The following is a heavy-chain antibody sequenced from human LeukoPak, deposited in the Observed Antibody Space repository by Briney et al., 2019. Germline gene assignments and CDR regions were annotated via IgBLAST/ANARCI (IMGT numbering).Heavy chain of an antibody. Sequence: SETLSLTCTVSGGSISSGGYYWSWIRQHPGKGLEWIGYIYYSGSTYYNPSLKSRVTISVDTSKNQFSLKLSPVTAADTAVYYCARAYRGVALNWFDPWGQGTLVTVSS. J-gene: IGHJ5*02. D-gene: IGHD3-3*01. CDR1: GGSISSGGYY. CDR3: ARAYRGVALNWFDP. V-gene: IGHV4-31*03. CDR2: IYYSGST.